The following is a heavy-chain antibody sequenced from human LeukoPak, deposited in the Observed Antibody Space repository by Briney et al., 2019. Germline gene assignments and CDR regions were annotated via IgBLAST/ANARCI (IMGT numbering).Heavy chain of an antibody. Sequence: SETLSLACTVSGGSISSYYWSWIRQPPGKGLEWIGEINHSGSTNYNPSLKSRVTISVDTSKNQFSLKLSSVTAADTAVYYCARGHCSGGSCYYWGYYYYMDVWGKGTTVTVSS. CDR1: GGSISSYY. V-gene: IGHV4-34*01. J-gene: IGHJ6*03. D-gene: IGHD2-15*01. CDR2: INHSGST. CDR3: ARGHCSGGSCYYWGYYYYMDV.